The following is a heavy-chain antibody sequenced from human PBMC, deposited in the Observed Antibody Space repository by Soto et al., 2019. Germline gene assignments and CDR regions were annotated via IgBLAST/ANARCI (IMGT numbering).Heavy chain of an antibody. J-gene: IGHJ4*02. V-gene: IGHV1-18*01. D-gene: IGHD3-22*01. CDR1: GYTFTSYG. Sequence: ASVKVSCKASGYTFTSYGISWVRQAPGQGLEWMGWISAYNGNTNYAQKLQGRVTMTTDTSTSTAYMELRSLRSEDTAVYYCARDPNGYYPNDYWGQGTLVTVSS. CDR3: ARDPNGYYPNDY. CDR2: ISAYNGNT.